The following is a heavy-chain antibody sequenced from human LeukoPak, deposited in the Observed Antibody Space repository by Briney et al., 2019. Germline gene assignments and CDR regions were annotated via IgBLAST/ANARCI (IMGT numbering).Heavy chain of an antibody. Sequence: SQTLSLTCAISGDSVSSNSAAWNWSRQSPSRGLEWLGRSYYRSKWYNDYAVSGKSRLAITPDTSKNQFSLQLNSVTPEDTAVCYCARGPQLVGYCYIDVWDKGTTVTVSS. D-gene: IGHD6-13*01. V-gene: IGHV6-1*01. CDR1: GDSVSSNSAA. CDR3: ARGPQLVGYCYIDV. J-gene: IGHJ6*03. CDR2: SYYRSKWYN.